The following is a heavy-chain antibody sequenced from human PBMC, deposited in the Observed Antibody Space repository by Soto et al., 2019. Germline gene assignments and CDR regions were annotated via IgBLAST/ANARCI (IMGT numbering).Heavy chain of an antibody. CDR3: AREPILHCGGDCYSSDY. Sequence: QVQLVESGGGVVQPGRSLRLSCAASGFTFSHYAMHWVRQAPGKGLDWVSVISYDGSDTYYADSVKGRFTISRDNSKNTLYLQMNSLRIEDTALYYCAREPILHCGGDCYSSDYWGQGTLVTVSS. D-gene: IGHD2-21*02. CDR2: ISYDGSDT. CDR1: GFTFSHYA. V-gene: IGHV3-30-3*01. J-gene: IGHJ4*02.